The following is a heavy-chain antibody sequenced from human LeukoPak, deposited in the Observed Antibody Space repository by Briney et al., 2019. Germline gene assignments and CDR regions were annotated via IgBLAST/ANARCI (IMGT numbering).Heavy chain of an antibody. D-gene: IGHD1-26*01. V-gene: IGHV4-34*01. J-gene: IGHJ4*02. CDR1: GGSISSYY. CDR3: ARGSGSYYFDY. CDR2: INHSGST. Sequence: PSETLSLTCTVSGGSISSYYWSWIRQPPGKGLEWIGEINHSGSTNYNPSLKSRVTISVDTSKNQFSLKLSSVTAADTAVYYCARGSGSYYFDYWGQGTLVTVSS.